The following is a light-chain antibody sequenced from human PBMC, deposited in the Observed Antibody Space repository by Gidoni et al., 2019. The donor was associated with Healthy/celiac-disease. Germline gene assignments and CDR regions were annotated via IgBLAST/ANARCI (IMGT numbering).Light chain of an antibody. Sequence: DIQMTQSPSTLSASVGDRVTITCRASQSISSWLAWYQQKPGKAPKLLIYKASSLESGVPSRCSGSGSGTECTLTISSLQPDDFATYYCQQYNSYLYTFGQGTKLEIK. V-gene: IGKV1-5*03. CDR2: KAS. J-gene: IGKJ2*01. CDR3: QQYNSYLYT. CDR1: QSISSW.